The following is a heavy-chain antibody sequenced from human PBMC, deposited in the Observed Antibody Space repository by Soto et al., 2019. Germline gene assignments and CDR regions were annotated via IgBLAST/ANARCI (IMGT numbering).Heavy chain of an antibody. CDR2: ISGSGGST. Sequence: GGSLRLSCAASGFTFSSYAMSWVRQAPGKGLEWVSGISGSGGSTYYADSVKGRFTISRDNSKNTLYLQMNSLRAEDTAVYYCAKGLSYSSSPWDYYYMDVWGKGTTVTVSS. CDR3: AKGLSYSSSPWDYYYMDV. J-gene: IGHJ6*03. D-gene: IGHD6-6*01. CDR1: GFTFSSYA. V-gene: IGHV3-23*01.